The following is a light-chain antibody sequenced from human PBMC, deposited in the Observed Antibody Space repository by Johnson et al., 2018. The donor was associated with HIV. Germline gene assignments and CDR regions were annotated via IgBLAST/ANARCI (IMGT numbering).Light chain of an antibody. V-gene: IGLV1-51*02. Sequence: QSVLTQPPSVSAAPGQKVTISCSGSSSNIGNNYVSWYQHLPGKAPKLLIYENNKRPSGIPDRFSASKSGTSATLGITGLQTGDEADYYCGTWDSSLSAYVFGTGTKVTVL. CDR2: ENN. CDR3: GTWDSSLSAYV. J-gene: IGLJ1*01. CDR1: SSNIGNNY.